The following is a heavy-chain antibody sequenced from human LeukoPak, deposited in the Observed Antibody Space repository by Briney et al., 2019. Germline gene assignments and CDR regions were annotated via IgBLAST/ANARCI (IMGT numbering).Heavy chain of an antibody. CDR2: ISGSGAST. J-gene: IGHJ5*02. V-gene: IGHV3-23*01. D-gene: IGHD1-14*01. CDR1: GFTFSSYS. Sequence: GGSLRLSCAASGFTFSSYSMSWVRQAPGKGLEWVSDISGSGASTYYADSVKGRFTISRDNSKNTLYLQMNSLRAEDTAVYYCAKKYNTGLDPWGQGTLVTVSS. CDR3: AKKYNTGLDP.